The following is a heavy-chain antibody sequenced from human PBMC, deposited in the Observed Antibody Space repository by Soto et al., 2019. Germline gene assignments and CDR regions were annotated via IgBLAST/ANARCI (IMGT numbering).Heavy chain of an antibody. CDR3: ARTVGAAYYLDF. D-gene: IGHD1-26*01. Sequence: QVQLQESGPGLVKPSETLSLTCTVSGDSMTKYYWSWIRPPAGKGLEWIGRIYTSGSTNYNPSLMSRVAMPIGTPNNHLALKLKSVPAADTAGYYRARTVGAAYYLDFWGQGALVTVSS. J-gene: IGHJ4*02. CDR2: IYTSGST. V-gene: IGHV4-4*07. CDR1: GDSMTKYY.